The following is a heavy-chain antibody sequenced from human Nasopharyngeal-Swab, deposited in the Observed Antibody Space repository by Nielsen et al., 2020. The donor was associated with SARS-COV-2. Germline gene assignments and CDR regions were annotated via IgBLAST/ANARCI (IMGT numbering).Heavy chain of an antibody. J-gene: IGHJ4*02. D-gene: IGHD1-26*01. CDR3: ARGHDGS. Sequence: GEALKISCVASGFTFTTYWMHWVRQVPGKGLVWVSCINDDGTKTDYADSVKGRFTISRDNTKNTLFLQMNSLKTEDTAIYYCARGHDGSWGQGTLVTVSS. V-gene: IGHV3-74*01. CDR2: INDDGTKT. CDR1: GFTFTTYW.